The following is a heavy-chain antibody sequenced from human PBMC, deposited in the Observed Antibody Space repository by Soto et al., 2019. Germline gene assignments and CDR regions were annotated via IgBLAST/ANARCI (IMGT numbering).Heavy chain of an antibody. CDR2: INSDGSST. D-gene: IGHD5-12*01. Sequence: GGSLRLSCAASGFTFSSYAMSWVRQAPGKGLEWVSRINSDGSSTSYADSVKGRFTISRDNAKNTLYLQMNSLRAEDTAVYYCARGGDLSGYGRLGYNWFDPWGQGTLVTVSS. J-gene: IGHJ5*02. CDR1: GFTFSSYA. V-gene: IGHV3-74*01. CDR3: ARGGDLSGYGRLGYNWFDP.